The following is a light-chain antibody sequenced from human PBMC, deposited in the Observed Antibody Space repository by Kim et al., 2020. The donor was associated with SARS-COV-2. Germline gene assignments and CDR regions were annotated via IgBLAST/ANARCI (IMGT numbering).Light chain of an antibody. CDR1: QSVSSN. Sequence: AVSPGESATLSGRASQSVSSNLAWYQQKPGQAPRLLIYGASTRATGIPARCSGSGSGTEFTLTISSLQSEDFAVYYWQQYNNWPAFGQGTKVDIK. J-gene: IGKJ1*01. CDR2: GAS. V-gene: IGKV3-15*01. CDR3: QQYNNWPA.